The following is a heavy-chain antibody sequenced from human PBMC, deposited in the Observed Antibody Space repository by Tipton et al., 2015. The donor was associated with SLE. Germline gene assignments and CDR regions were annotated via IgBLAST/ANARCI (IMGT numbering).Heavy chain of an antibody. V-gene: IGHV3-66*02. CDR2: LYFGGHT. J-gene: IGHJ4*02. D-gene: IGHD3-22*01. CDR1: GFSVSGDF. CDR3: AREIDRSFDY. Sequence: SLRLSCAVSGFSVSGDFMSWVRQTPGKGLEWVSVLYFGGHTYYADSVKGRFTISIDNSNNTLYLHMNSLRPEDTAVYYCAREIDRSFDYWGQGTLATVSS.